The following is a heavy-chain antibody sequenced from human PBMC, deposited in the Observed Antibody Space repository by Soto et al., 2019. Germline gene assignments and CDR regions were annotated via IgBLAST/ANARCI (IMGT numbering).Heavy chain of an antibody. CDR1: GYTFTSYG. V-gene: IGHV1-18*01. CDR3: ARDPPSRYDSSGYEDY. CDR2: ISAYNGNT. D-gene: IGHD3-22*01. Sequence: QVQLVQSGAEVKKPGASVKVSCKASGYTFTSYGISWVRQAPGQGLEWMGWISAYNGNTNYAQKLKGRVTMTTDTSTSTAYMELRSLRSDDRAVYYYARDPPSRYDSSGYEDYWGQGTLVTVPS. J-gene: IGHJ4*02.